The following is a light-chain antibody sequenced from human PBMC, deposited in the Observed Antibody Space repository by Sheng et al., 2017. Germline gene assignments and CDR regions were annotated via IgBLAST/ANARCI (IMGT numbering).Light chain of an antibody. Sequence: ETVMTQSPATLSLSPGERATLSCRASQSVGRKLAWYQQKPGQAPRLLVYDASHRATGIPARFSGSGSGTDFTLTISRLEPEDFAVYSCQQYGGSSITFGQGTRLEIK. J-gene: IGKJ5*01. V-gene: IGKV3-20*01. CDR1: QSVGRK. CDR3: QQYGGSSIT. CDR2: DAS.